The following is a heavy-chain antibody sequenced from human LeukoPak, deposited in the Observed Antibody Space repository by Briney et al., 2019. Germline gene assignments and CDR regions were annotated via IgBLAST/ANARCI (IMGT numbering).Heavy chain of an antibody. Sequence: SETLSLTCTVSGGSISSSSYYWGWIRQPPGKGLEWIGSIYYSGSTYYNPSLKSRVTISVDTSKNQFSLKLSSVTAADTAVYYCARGYSYGFLSSDYWGQGTLVTVSS. CDR2: IYYSGST. D-gene: IGHD5-18*01. CDR3: ARGYSYGFLSSDY. V-gene: IGHV4-39*01. J-gene: IGHJ4*02. CDR1: GGSISSSSYY.